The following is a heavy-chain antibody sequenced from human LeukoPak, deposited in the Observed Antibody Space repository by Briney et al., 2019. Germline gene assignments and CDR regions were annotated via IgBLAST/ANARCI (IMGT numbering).Heavy chain of an antibody. D-gene: IGHD3-10*01. CDR2: ISSSSTYT. CDR3: ARVNYYGSGSSHYFDY. V-gene: IGHV3-11*06. J-gene: IGHJ4*02. CDR1: GFTFSDYY. Sequence: GGSLRLSCAASGFTFSDYYMSWIRQAPGKGLEWVSYISSSSTYTNYADSVKGRFTISRDNAKNSLYLQMNSLRAEDTAMYYCARVNYYGSGSSHYFDYWGQGTLVTVSS.